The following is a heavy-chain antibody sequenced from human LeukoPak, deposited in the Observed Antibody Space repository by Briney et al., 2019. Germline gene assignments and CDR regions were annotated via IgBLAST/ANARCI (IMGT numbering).Heavy chain of an antibody. CDR1: GFTFSNYG. CDR2: ISGSGGSI. J-gene: IGHJ4*02. CDR3: AKGDTGIIRRYYFDY. D-gene: IGHD5-18*01. V-gene: IGHV3-23*01. Sequence: GGSLRLSCAASGFTFSNYGMSWVRQAPGKGREGVSTISGSGGSIYYADSVKGRFTISRDNSKNTLYLQMSSLRAEDTAVYYCAKGDTGIIRRYYFDYWGQGTLVTVSS.